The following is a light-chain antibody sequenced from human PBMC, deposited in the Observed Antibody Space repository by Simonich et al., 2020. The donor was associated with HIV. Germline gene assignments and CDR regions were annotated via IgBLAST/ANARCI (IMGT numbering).Light chain of an antibody. Sequence: EIVLTQSPATLSLSPGERATLSCRASQSISSYLAWYQLKPGQDPRPLIYDAYNRATGIPARFSGSGSGTDFTLTISSLEPEDFVVYYCQQRSNWPLTFGGGTKVEIK. CDR1: QSISSY. J-gene: IGKJ4*01. V-gene: IGKV3-11*01. CDR3: QQRSNWPLT. CDR2: DAY.